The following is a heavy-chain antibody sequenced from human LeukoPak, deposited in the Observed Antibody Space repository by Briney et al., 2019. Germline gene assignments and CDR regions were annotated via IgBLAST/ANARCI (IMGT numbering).Heavy chain of an antibody. J-gene: IGHJ6*03. D-gene: IGHD2/OR15-2a*01. CDR3: AKDGNIVGGHDFYYHMDV. Sequence: PGGSLRLSCAASGFTFSSYGMHWVRQAPGKGLEWVAVISYDGSNKYYADSVKGRFTISRDNSKNTLYLQMNSLRAEDTAVYYCAKDGNIVGGHDFYYHMDVWGKGTTVTVSS. CDR1: GFTFSSYG. V-gene: IGHV3-30*18. CDR2: ISYDGSNK.